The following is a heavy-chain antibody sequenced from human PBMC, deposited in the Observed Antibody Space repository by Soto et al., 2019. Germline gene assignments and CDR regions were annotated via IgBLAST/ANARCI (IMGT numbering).Heavy chain of an antibody. J-gene: IGHJ4*02. CDR2: ISGSGSNI. CDR3: ARGYSSGWSRGGYFDY. Sequence: EVQLVESGGGLVQPGGSLRLSCAASGFTFYNYQMNWVRQAPGKGLEWVSHISGSGSNIYYGDSVKGRVTISRDNAKNPLYLQMNSLRAEDTAVYYCARGYSSGWSRGGYFDYWGQGTLVIVSS. V-gene: IGHV3-48*03. D-gene: IGHD6-19*01. CDR1: GFTFYNYQ.